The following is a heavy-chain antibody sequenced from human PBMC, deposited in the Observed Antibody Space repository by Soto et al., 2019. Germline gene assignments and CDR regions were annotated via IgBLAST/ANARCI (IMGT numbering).Heavy chain of an antibody. CDR2: ISGSGGSI. CDR1: GFTFSSYA. D-gene: IGHD3-10*01. V-gene: IGHV3-23*01. CDR3: AKATWFGESYYLKNYYYYYGMDV. J-gene: IGHJ6*02. Sequence: GGSLRLSCAASGFTFSSYAMSWVRQAPGKGLEWVSAISGSGGSIYYADSVKGRFTISRDNSKNTLYLQMNSLRAEDTAVYYCAKATWFGESYYLKNYYYYYGMDVWGQGTTVTVSS.